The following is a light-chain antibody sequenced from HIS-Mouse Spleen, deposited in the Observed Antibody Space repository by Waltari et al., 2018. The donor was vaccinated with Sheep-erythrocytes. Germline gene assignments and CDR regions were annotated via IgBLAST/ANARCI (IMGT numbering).Light chain of an antibody. CDR2: EGS. CDR1: SSDVGSYNL. Sequence: QSALTQPASVSGSPGQSITIPCTGTSSDVGSYNLFSWYQQHPGKAPKLMIYEGSKRPSGVSNRFSGSKSGNTASLTISGLQAEDEADYYCCSYAGSSTWVFGGGNKLTVL. CDR3: CSYAGSSTWV. V-gene: IGLV2-23*01. J-gene: IGLJ3*02.